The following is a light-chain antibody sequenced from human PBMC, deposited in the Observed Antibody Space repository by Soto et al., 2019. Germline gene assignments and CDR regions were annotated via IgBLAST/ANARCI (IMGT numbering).Light chain of an antibody. V-gene: IGLV1-40*01. CDR1: SSNIGAGYD. Sequence: QSVLTQPPSVSVAPGQRVTISCTGSSSNIGAGYDVHWYQQLPGTAPKLLIYGNSNRHSGVPDRFSGSKSGTSASLAITGIKAEDEDDYYCQSYDSSLSGVVFGGGTKLTVL. J-gene: IGLJ2*01. CDR3: QSYDSSLSGVV. CDR2: GNS.